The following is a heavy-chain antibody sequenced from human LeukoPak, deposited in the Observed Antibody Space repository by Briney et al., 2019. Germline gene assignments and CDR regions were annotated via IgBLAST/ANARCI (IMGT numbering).Heavy chain of an antibody. CDR3: ATASERGGSFDI. CDR2: IIPIFGTT. D-gene: IGHD3-10*01. V-gene: IGHV1-69*13. CDR1: GGTLSRYA. Sequence: SVKVSCKASGGTLSRYAISWVRQAPGQGLEWMGGIIPIFGTTNYAQKFQGRVTITADESTSTAYMELSSLRSDDTAVYYCATASERGGSFDIWGQGTMVTVSS. J-gene: IGHJ3*02.